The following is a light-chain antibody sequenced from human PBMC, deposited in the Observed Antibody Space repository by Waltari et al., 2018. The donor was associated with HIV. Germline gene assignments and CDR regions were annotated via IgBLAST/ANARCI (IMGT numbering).Light chain of an antibody. Sequence: SYELTQPPSVSVSPGQTASLACSGDQLGDKSTCWYQLNPGQSPVLVIYQNTKRPAGIPERFSGSNFGNTATLTISGTQTMDEADYYCQAWDSSTYVFGTGTKVTVL. CDR2: QNT. CDR3: QAWDSSTYV. J-gene: IGLJ1*01. V-gene: IGLV3-1*01. CDR1: QLGDKS.